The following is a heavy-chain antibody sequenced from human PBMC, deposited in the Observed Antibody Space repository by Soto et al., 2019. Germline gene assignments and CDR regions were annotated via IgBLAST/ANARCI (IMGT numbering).Heavy chain of an antibody. D-gene: IGHD6-13*01. CDR3: VKDESINWYSGHFRH. V-gene: IGHV3-9*01. CDR2: INWNSGSI. J-gene: IGHJ1*01. Sequence: LXLSCAASRFTFDDYSMHWVRQVPWKGLEWVSGINWNSGSIGYGDSVKGRYAISRDNAKNSLHLQMNSLSAEDTAFYYCVKDESINWYSGHFRHWGQGTLVTVSS. CDR1: RFTFDDYS.